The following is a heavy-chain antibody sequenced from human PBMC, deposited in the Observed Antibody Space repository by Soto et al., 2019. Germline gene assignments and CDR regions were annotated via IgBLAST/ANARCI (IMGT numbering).Heavy chain of an antibody. Sequence: QVQLVQSGAEVKKPGASVKVSCKASGYTFTDYYMQWVRQAPGQGLEWMGWINPNSGGTNYAQKFQGWVTMTRDTSITTVYMELSRLKSDDTAVYYCARKGKEYYYGMDVWGQGTTVTVSS. CDR2: INPNSGGT. J-gene: IGHJ6*02. CDR1: GYTFTDYY. V-gene: IGHV1-2*04. CDR3: ARKGKEYYYGMDV. D-gene: IGHD3-10*01.